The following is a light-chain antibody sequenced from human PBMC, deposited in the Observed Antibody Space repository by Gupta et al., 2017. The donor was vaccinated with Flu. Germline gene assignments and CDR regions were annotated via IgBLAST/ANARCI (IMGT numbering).Light chain of an antibody. CDR1: SGDIGGYKA. J-gene: IGLJ3*02. Sequence: SALAQPASVSGSPGQSITISCTGTSGDIGGYKAVSWYQQHPDKAPLLLIYEVDNRLSGVSNRFSGSKSGSTASLTISGLQAEDEANYYCASFTTSTWVFGGGTKLTVL. V-gene: IGLV2-14*01. CDR2: EVD. CDR3: ASFTTSTWV.